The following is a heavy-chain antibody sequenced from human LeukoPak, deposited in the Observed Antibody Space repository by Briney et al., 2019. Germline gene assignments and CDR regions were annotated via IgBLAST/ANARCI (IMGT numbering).Heavy chain of an antibody. CDR2: INPNSGDT. Sequence: ASVKVSCKASGFTFTDYYIHWVRQAPGHGLEWMGWINPNSGDTNYAQKFQGRVTMTRDTSLSTTYMELTSDDTAVYYCARDLKGGRFPKNWLDPWGQGTLVTVSS. CDR1: GFTFTDYY. D-gene: IGHD3-3*01. CDR3: ARDLKGGRFPKNWLDP. V-gene: IGHV1-2*02. J-gene: IGHJ5*02.